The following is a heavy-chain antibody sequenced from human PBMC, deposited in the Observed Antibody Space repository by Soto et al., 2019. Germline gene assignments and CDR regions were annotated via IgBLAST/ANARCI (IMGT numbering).Heavy chain of an antibody. V-gene: IGHV3-30*18. CDR2: ISYDGSNK. D-gene: IGHD6-6*01. J-gene: IGHJ6*03. Sequence: VAVISYDGSNKYYADSVKGRFTISRDNSKNTLYLQMNSLRAEDTAVYYCAKVRGAARSAYYYYYMDVWGKGTTVTVSS. CDR3: AKVRGAARSAYYYYYMDV.